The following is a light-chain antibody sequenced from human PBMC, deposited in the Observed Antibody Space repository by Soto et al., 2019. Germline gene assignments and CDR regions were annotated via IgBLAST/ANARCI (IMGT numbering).Light chain of an antibody. V-gene: IGLV2-8*01. CDR1: SSDVGGYNY. Sequence: QSALTQPPSASGSPGQSVTISCTGTSSDVGGYNYVSWYQQHPGKAPKLMISEVSKQPSGVPARFSGSKSGNTASLTVSGLQAEDEADYYCSSFAGNNNLVFGGGTKLTVL. J-gene: IGLJ2*01. CDR2: EVS. CDR3: SSFAGNNNLV.